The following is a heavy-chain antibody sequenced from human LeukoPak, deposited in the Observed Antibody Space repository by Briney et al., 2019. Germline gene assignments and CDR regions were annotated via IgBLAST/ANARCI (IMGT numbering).Heavy chain of an antibody. D-gene: IGHD4-17*01. CDR2: ISYDGSNK. Sequence: GGSLRLSRAASGFTFSSYAMHWVRQAPGKGLEWVAVISYDGSNKYYADSVKGRFTISRDNSKNTLYLQMNSLRAEDTAVYYCARAGDSDYGDYTWANWGQGTLVTVSS. J-gene: IGHJ4*02. CDR1: GFTFSSYA. CDR3: ARAGDSDYGDYTWAN. V-gene: IGHV3-30*04.